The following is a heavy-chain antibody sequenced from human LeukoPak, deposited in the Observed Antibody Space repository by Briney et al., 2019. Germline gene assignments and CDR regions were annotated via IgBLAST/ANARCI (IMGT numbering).Heavy chain of an antibody. CDR3: ARDPIAAAHPYYYYYYYMDV. D-gene: IGHD6-13*01. CDR2: IKQDGSEK. Sequence: GGSLRLSCAASGFTFSSYWMSWVRQAPGKGLEWVANIKQDGSEKYYVDSVKGRFTISRDNAKNSLYLQMNSLRAEDTAVYYCARDPIAAAHPYYYYYYYMDVWGKGTTVTVSS. V-gene: IGHV3-7*01. J-gene: IGHJ6*03. CDR1: GFTFSSYW.